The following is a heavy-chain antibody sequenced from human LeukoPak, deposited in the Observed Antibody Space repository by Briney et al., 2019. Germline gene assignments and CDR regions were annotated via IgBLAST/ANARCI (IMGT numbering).Heavy chain of an antibody. CDR1: GGSISSYY. V-gene: IGHV4-59*01. CDR2: IYYTGST. CDR3: ARESAIAAAGRLDQSFDY. D-gene: IGHD6-13*01. J-gene: IGHJ4*02. Sequence: KPSETLSLTCTVSGGSISSYYWSWIRQPPGKGLGWIGYIYYTGSTNYNPSLKSRVTISINASKNQLSLELSSVTAADTAVYYCARESAIAAAGRLDQSFDYWAQGTLVTVSS.